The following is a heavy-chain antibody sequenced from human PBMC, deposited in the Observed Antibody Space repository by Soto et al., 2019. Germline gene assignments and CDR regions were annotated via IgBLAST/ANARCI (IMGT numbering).Heavy chain of an antibody. J-gene: IGHJ3*02. CDR1: GFTFTSSA. CDR2: IVVGSGNT. Sequence: EASVKVSCKASGFTFTSSAMQWVRQARGQRLEWIGWIVVGSGNTNYAQKFQERVTITRDMSTSTAYMELSSLRSEDTAVYYCAADQGQFDAFDIWGQGTMVTVSS. V-gene: IGHV1-58*02. CDR3: AADQGQFDAFDI.